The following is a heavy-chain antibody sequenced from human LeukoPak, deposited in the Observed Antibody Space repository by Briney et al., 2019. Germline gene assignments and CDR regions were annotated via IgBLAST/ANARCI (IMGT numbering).Heavy chain of an antibody. CDR3: TRMTTGHDY. Sequence: PSETLSLTCAVSGVSFDDYYWSWVRQTPGKGLEWIGEINHSGYTNDNPSLKSRVTPSIDTSRKQFSLNLRSVTVADAGTYYCTRMTTGHDYWGQGTLVTVSS. CDR2: INHSGYT. J-gene: IGHJ4*02. D-gene: IGHD4-17*01. CDR1: GVSFDDYY. V-gene: IGHV4-34*01.